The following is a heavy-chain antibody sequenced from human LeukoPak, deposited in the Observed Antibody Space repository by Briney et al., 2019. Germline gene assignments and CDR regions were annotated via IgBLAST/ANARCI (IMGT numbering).Heavy chain of an antibody. V-gene: IGHV3-11*01. J-gene: IGHJ4*02. CDR1: GFTFSDYY. Sequence: PGGSLRLSCAASGFTFSDYYMSWIRQAPGKGLEWVSYISSSGSTIYYADSVKGRFSISRDNSKNSLSLQMNSLRAEDTALYYCAKGADFWSISYWGQGTLVIVSS. CDR3: AKGADFWSISY. D-gene: IGHD3-3*01. CDR2: ISSSGSTI.